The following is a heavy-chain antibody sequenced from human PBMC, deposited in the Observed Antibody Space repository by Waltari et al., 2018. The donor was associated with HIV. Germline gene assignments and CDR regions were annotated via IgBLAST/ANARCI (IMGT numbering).Heavy chain of an antibody. CDR2: FAPDSPCT. CDR3: ARGPFVGSYANY. D-gene: IGHD3-10*01. J-gene: IGHJ4*02. Sequence: VQLVQSGAEVKKPGASVKISCKPSGYTFTNYFLHWVRQAPGGGLGGMGRFAPDSPCTLPAHVFQDRLIMTGDTTTGTAYLELTSLTPNDTGFYFCARGPFVGSYANYWGQGTLVTVSS. CDR1: GYTFTNYF. V-gene: IGHV1-2*05.